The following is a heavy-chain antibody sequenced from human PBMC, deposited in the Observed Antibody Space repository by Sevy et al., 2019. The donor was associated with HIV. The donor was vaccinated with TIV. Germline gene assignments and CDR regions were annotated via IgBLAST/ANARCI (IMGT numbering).Heavy chain of an antibody. J-gene: IGHJ4*02. Sequence: GGSLRLSCAASGFTFSSYSMNWVRQAPGKGLEWVSSISSSSSYIYYADSVKCRLTITRDNAKNSLYLQMNSPRAEDTAVYYCASGYSGYDYEGYWGQGTLVTVSS. CDR3: ASGYSGYDYEGY. CDR1: GFTFSSYS. CDR2: ISSSSSYI. V-gene: IGHV3-21*01. D-gene: IGHD5-12*01.